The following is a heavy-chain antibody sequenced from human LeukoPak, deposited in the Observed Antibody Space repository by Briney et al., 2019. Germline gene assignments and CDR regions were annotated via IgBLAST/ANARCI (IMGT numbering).Heavy chain of an antibody. CDR3: ARVPGAAVDFGKQPYNWFDP. J-gene: IGHJ5*02. D-gene: IGHD6-13*01. Sequence: VASVKVSCKASGYTFTGYYMHWVRQAPGQGLEWMGWINPNSGGTNYAQKFQGRVTMTRDTSISTAYMELSRLRSDDTAVYYCARVPGAAVDFGKQPYNWFDPCGQGTLVTVSS. V-gene: IGHV1-2*02. CDR2: INPNSGGT. CDR1: GYTFTGYY.